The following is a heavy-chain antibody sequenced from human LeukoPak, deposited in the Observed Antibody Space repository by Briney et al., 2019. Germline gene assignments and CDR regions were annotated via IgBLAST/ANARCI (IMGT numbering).Heavy chain of an antibody. D-gene: IGHD6-13*01. J-gene: IGHJ4*02. Sequence: SETLSLTCAVYGGSFSRYSWSWIRQPPGKGLEWIGEINHSGSTNYNPSLKGRVTISVDTSKNQFSLKLRSVTAADTAVYYCARVVGKYSSSWYYWGQGTLVTVSS. CDR2: INHSGST. CDR1: GGSFSRYS. CDR3: ARVVGKYSSSWYY. V-gene: IGHV4-34*01.